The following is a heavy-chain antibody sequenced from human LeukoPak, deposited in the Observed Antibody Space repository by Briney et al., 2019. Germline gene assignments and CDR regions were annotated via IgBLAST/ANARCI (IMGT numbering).Heavy chain of an antibody. V-gene: IGHV4-59*01. Sequence: SETLSLTCTVSGGSISSYYWSWIRQPPGKGLEWIGHIYYSGSTNYNPSLKSRVTISVDTSKNQFSLKLSSVTAADTAVYYCARAMGVGLYFDYWGQGTLVTVSS. D-gene: IGHD3-16*01. CDR1: GGSISSYY. CDR2: IYYSGST. CDR3: ARAMGVGLYFDY. J-gene: IGHJ4*02.